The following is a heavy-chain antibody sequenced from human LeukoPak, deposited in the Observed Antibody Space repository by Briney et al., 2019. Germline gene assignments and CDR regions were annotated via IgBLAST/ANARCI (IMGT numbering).Heavy chain of an antibody. Sequence: SETLSLTCTVSGGSISRSNYYWGGIRQPPGKGMEWIGSIFYSGSTYYNPSLKSRVTISVDTSKNQFSLKLSSVTAADTAVYYCARYGSGSYLYYFDYWGQGTLVTVSS. CDR1: GGSISRSNYY. J-gene: IGHJ4*02. CDR2: IFYSGST. CDR3: ARYGSGSYLYYFDY. D-gene: IGHD3-10*01. V-gene: IGHV4-39*07.